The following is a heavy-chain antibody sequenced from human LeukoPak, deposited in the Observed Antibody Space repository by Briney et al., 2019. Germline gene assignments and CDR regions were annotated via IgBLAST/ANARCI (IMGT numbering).Heavy chain of an antibody. CDR2: INPSGGST. CDR3: ARGVTMIVEPLYYFDY. J-gene: IGHJ4*02. CDR1: GYTFTSYA. Sequence: ASVKVSCKASGYTFTSYAMNWVRQAPGQGLEWMAIINPSGGSTSYAQKFQGRVTMTRDMSTSTVYMELSSLRSEDTAVYYCARGVTMIVEPLYYFDYWGQGTLVTVSS. D-gene: IGHD3-22*01. V-gene: IGHV1-46*01.